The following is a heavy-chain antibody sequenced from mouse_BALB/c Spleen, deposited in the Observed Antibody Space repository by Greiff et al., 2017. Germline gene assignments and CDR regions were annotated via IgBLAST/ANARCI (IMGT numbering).Heavy chain of an antibody. J-gene: IGHJ2*01. CDR1: GFTFSSYA. CDR2: ISSGGST. Sequence: DVKLVESGGGLVKPGGSLKLSCAASGFTFSSYAMSWVRQTPEKRLEWVASISSGGSTYYPDSVKGRFTISRDNARNILYLQMSSLRSEDTAMYYCARGPISTVVADYWGQGTTLTVSS. V-gene: IGHV5-6-5*01. CDR3: ARGPISTVVADY. D-gene: IGHD1-1*01.